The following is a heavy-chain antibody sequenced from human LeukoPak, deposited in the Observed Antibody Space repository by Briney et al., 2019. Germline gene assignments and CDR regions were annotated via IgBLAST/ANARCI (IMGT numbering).Heavy chain of an antibody. D-gene: IGHD6-19*01. CDR2: IYYSGST. CDR1: GGSISSYY. CDR3: ARTRRTSSSGWYGYNFDS. Sequence: PSETLSLTCTVSGGSISSYYWSWIRQPPGKGLEWIGYIYYSGSTNYNPSLKSRVTISVDTSKNQFSLKLSSVTAADTAMYYCARTRRTSSSGWYGYNFDSWGQGTLVTVSS. J-gene: IGHJ4*02. V-gene: IGHV4-59*08.